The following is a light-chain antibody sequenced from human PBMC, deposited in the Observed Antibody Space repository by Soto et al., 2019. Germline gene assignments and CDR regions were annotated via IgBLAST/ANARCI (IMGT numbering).Light chain of an antibody. CDR2: KAS. J-gene: IGKJ5*01. CDR3: QQYNSYQYT. V-gene: IGKV1-5*03. Sequence: DSQMTHAPSTLSAYVGDRVTITCRASQSISSWLAWYQQKPGKAPKLLIYKASSLEGGIPSRFSGSGSETEFTLTISSLQPEDFATYYCQQYNSYQYTFGQGTRLEIK. CDR1: QSISSW.